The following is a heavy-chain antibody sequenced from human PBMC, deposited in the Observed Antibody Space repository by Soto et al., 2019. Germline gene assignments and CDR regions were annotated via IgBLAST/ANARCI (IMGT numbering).Heavy chain of an antibody. J-gene: IGHJ4*02. CDR2: ISGHNGNT. CDR1: GYTFTSYG. CDR3: ARDLGGFPDY. V-gene: IGHV1-18*01. D-gene: IGHD5-12*01. Sequence: QVQLVQSGAEVRKPGASVKVSCKASGYTFTSYGISWVRQAPGQGLEWMGWISGHNGNTYFAQKLQGRVTMTTDTSTSTAYMDLRSLRSDDTAVYYCARDLGGFPDYWGQGTLVTVSS.